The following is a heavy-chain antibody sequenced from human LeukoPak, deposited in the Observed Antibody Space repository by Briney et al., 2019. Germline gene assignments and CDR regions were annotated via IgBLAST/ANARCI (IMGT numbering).Heavy chain of an antibody. CDR2: ISSSSSTI. J-gene: IGHJ6*03. Sequence: GGSLRLSCAASGFTFSSYSMNWVRQAPGKGLEWVSYISSSSSTIYYADSVKGRFTISRDNAKKSLYLQMNSLRAEDTAVYYCARETTYYYGSGSMDVWGKGTTVTVSS. V-gene: IGHV3-48*01. CDR1: GFTFSSYS. D-gene: IGHD3-10*01. CDR3: ARETTYYYGSGSMDV.